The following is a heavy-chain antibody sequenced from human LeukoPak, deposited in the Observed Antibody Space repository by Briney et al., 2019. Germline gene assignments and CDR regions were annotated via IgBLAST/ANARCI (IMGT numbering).Heavy chain of an antibody. Sequence: ASVKVSCKASGYTFTSYYMHWVRQAPGQGLEWMGIINPSGGSTSYAQKFQGRVTMTRDMSTSTVYMELSSLRSEDTAVYYCASAPSGSRGTAAFDIWGQGTMVTVSS. CDR1: GYTFTSYY. V-gene: IGHV1-46*01. J-gene: IGHJ3*02. D-gene: IGHD1-26*01. CDR3: ASAPSGSRGTAAFDI. CDR2: INPSGGST.